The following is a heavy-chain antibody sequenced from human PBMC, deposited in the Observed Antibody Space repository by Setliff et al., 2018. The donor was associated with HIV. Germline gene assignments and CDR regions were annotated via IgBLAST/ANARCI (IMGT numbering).Heavy chain of an antibody. Sequence: SETLSLTCAVSGYSIRSGYYWGWIRQPPGKGLEWIGTIYHSGSTYYNPSLKSRVTISVDTSENQFSLKLSSVTAADTAVYYSASAIPVTKGVSRFFDSWGQGTLVTVSS. CDR1: GYSIRSGYY. CDR3: ASAIPVTKGVSRFFDS. D-gene: IGHD2-2*02. CDR2: IYHSGST. V-gene: IGHV4-38-2*01. J-gene: IGHJ4*02.